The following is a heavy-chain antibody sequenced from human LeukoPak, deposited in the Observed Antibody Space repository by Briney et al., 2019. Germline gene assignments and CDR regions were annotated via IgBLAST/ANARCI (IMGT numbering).Heavy chain of an antibody. CDR1: GGSISSGSYY. Sequence: PSETLSLTCTVSGGSISSGSYYWGWIRQPAGKGLEWIGRIYTSGSTNYNPSLKSRVTISVDTSKNQFSLKLSSVTAADTAVYYCARATVVVAAHGNYYYYYMDVWGKGTTVTVSS. D-gene: IGHD2-15*01. V-gene: IGHV4-61*02. CDR3: ARATVVVAAHGNYYYYYMDV. CDR2: IYTSGST. J-gene: IGHJ6*03.